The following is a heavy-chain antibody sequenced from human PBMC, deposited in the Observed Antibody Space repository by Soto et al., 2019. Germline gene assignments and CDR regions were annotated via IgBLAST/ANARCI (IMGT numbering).Heavy chain of an antibody. V-gene: IGHV3-23*01. Sequence: EVQLLEAGGGLVQPGGSLRLSFAASGFSFTNYGMSWVRQAPGKGLEWLSAIIGNGDTAYYADSVRGRFTISRDNSKNTLYLQLDDLGAEDTAIYYCAKDYDYGDSLPFDYWGQGTLVTVSS. CDR1: GFSFTNYG. CDR2: IIGNGDTA. J-gene: IGHJ4*02. CDR3: AKDYDYGDSLPFDY. D-gene: IGHD4-17*01.